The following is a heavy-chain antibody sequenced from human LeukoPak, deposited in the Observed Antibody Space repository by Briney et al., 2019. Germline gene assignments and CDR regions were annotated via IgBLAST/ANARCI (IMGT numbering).Heavy chain of an antibody. CDR2: INHSGST. J-gene: IGHJ4*02. V-gene: IGHV4-34*01. D-gene: IGHD3-16*01. CDR3: ARARGGY. Sequence: SETLSLACAVYGGSFSGYYWSWIRQPPGKGLEWIGEINHSGSTNYNPSLKSRVTISVDTSKNQFSLKLSSVTAADTAVYYCARARGGYWGQGTLVTISS. CDR1: GGSFSGYY.